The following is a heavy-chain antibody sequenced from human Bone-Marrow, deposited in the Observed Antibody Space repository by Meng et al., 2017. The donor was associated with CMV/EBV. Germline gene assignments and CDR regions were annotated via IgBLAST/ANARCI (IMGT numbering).Heavy chain of an antibody. J-gene: IGHJ4*02. CDR1: GFTFDDYT. CDR2: ISWDGGST. Sequence: GGSLRLSCAASGFTFDDYTMHWVRQAPGKGLEWVSLISWDGGSTYYADSVKGRFTISRDNSKNSLYLQMNSLRTEDTALYYCAKRVEDGGLHFDYWGQGTLVTVSS. CDR3: AKRVEDGGLHFDY. D-gene: IGHD2-15*01. V-gene: IGHV3-43*01.